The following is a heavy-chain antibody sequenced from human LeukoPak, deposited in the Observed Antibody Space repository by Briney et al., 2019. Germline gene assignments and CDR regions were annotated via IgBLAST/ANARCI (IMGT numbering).Heavy chain of an antibody. CDR3: GRGGYYFDY. V-gene: IGHV3-74*01. CDR1: GFTLSSSW. Sequence: PGGALRLSCAASGFTLSSSWIHWVRQAPWKGLVWVSRINSDGTITSYADSVKGRFTISRDNAKSTLYLQMNSLRAEDTAVYYCGRGGYYFDYWGQGTLVTVSS. J-gene: IGHJ4*02. CDR2: INSDGTIT.